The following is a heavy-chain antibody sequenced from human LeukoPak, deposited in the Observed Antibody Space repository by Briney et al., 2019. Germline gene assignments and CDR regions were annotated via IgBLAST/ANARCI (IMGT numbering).Heavy chain of an antibody. D-gene: IGHD2-2*01. J-gene: IGHJ3*02. V-gene: IGHV6-1*01. CDR1: GDSVSSNSAA. CDR3: ARDKNHCSSTSCYPDAFDI. CDR2: TYYRSKWYN. Sequence: SQTLSLTCAISGDSVSSNSAAWNWIRQSPSRGLEWLGRTYYRSKWYNDYAVSVKSRITINPDTSKNQFSLQLNSVTPEDTAVYYCARDKNHCSSTSCYPDAFDIWGQGTMVTVSS.